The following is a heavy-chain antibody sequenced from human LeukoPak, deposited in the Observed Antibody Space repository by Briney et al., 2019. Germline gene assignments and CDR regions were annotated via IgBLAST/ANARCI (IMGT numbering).Heavy chain of an antibody. CDR1: GVSISSYY. CDR2: IYYSGTT. D-gene: IGHD2-15*01. V-gene: IGHV4-59*01. CDR3: ARTYCSGGSCYSVWFDP. Sequence: SETLSFKCTVSGVSISSYYWSWIRQAPGKGLEWIGYIYYSGTTNYNHSLKSRVTISVDTSKNQFSLKLSSVTAADTAVYYCARTYCSGGSCYSVWFDPWGQGTLVTVSS. J-gene: IGHJ5*02.